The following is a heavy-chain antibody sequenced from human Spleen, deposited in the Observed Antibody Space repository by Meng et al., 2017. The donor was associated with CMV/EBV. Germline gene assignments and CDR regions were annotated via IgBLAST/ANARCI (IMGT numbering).Heavy chain of an antibody. CDR2: ISGDESSA. V-gene: IGHV3-74*01. J-gene: IGHJ1*01. CDR1: GFTLSLYW. D-gene: IGHD3-16*01. CDR3: ASAGSVRRLGHFHD. Sequence: GGSLRLSCAASGFTLSLYWMHWVRQAPGKGLVWVSRISGDESSAGYADSVEGRFTISRDNAKNTLYLQMSSLRAEDTGVYYCASAGSVRRLGHFHDWGQGTLVTVSS.